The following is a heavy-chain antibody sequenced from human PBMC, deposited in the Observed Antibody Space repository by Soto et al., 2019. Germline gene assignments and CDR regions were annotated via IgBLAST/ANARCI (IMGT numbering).Heavy chain of an antibody. CDR3: ARLQGYCIDSRCSGNYAPDV. V-gene: IGHV4-39*01. CDR1: GGSISSSSYS. Sequence: SETLSLTCTVSGGSISSSSYSWGWIRQPPGKGPEWIGTFYYSGSTYYNPSLNSRVTISVDTTKNQFFLKLNSVTAADTAVYYCARLQGYCIDSRCSGNYAPDVWGQGTTVTVSS. D-gene: IGHD2-15*01. J-gene: IGHJ6*02. CDR2: FYYSGST.